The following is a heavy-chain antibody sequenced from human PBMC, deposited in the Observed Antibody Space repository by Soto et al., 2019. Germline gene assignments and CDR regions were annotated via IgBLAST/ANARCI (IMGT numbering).Heavy chain of an antibody. J-gene: IGHJ4*02. Sequence: GASVKVSCKASGYTFTTYYMHWVRQAPGQGLEWMGWISAYNGNTNYAQKLQGRVTMTTDTSTSTAYMELRSLRSDDTAVYYCARDLPSPRMTTVTYFDYWGQGTLVTVSS. D-gene: IGHD4-4*01. V-gene: IGHV1-18*04. CDR3: ARDLPSPRMTTVTYFDY. CDR2: ISAYNGNT. CDR1: GYTFTTYY.